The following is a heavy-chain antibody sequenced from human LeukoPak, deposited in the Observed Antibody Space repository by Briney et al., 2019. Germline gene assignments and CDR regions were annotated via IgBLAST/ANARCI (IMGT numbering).Heavy chain of an antibody. D-gene: IGHD2-2*01. CDR1: GGSISSYY. Sequence: PSETLSLTCTVSGGSISSYYWSWLRQPPGKGLEWIGYIYYSGSTNYNPSLKSRVTISVDTSKNQFSLKLSSVTAADTAVYYCARADCSSTSCYRFCLDYWGQGTLVTVSS. CDR3: ARADCSSTSCYRFCLDY. J-gene: IGHJ4*02. CDR2: IYYSGST. V-gene: IGHV4-59*01.